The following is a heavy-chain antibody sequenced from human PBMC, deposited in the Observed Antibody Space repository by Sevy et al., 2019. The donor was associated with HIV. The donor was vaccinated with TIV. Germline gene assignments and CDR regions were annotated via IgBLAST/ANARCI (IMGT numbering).Heavy chain of an antibody. CDR3: ARDHVKDGKGGDYYYHAMDV. J-gene: IGHJ6*02. Sequence: GGSLRIACTASGFTLSDYYMSWIRQAPGKGLQWISYISGSDDSGGDDTIYYADSVKGRFTISRDNAKNSLYLQMSSLRADDTAVYYCARDHVKDGKGGDYYYHAMDVWGRGTTVTVSS. D-gene: IGHD3-16*01. CDR1: GFTLSDYY. CDR2: ISGSDDSGGDDTI. V-gene: IGHV3-11*01.